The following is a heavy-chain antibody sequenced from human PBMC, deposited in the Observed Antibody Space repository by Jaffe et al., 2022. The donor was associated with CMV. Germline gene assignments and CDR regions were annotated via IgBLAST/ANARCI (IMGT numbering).Heavy chain of an antibody. CDR3: ARAAGGAYYDSSGYYWNDAFDI. CDR1: GGSFSGYY. J-gene: IGHJ3*02. CDR2: INHSGST. V-gene: IGHV4-34*01. D-gene: IGHD3-22*01. Sequence: QVQLQQWGAGLLKPSETLSLTCAVYGGSFSGYYWSWIRQPPGKGLEWIGEINHSGSTNYNPSLKSRVTISVDTSKNQFSLKLSSVTAADTAVYYCARAAGGAYYDSSGYYWNDAFDIWGQGTMVTVSS.